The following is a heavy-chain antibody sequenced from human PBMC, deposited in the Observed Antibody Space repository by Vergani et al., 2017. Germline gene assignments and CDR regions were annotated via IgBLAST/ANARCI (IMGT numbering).Heavy chain of an antibody. J-gene: IGHJ4*02. D-gene: IGHD2-15*01. CDR2: IRYDGSNK. CDR1: GFTFSSYG. V-gene: IGHV3-30*02. Sequence: VQLVESGGGLVQPGGSLRLSCAASGFTFSSYGMHWVRQAPGKGLEWVAFIRYDGSNKYYADSVKGRFTISRDNSKNTLYLQMNSLRAEDTAVYYCARGGKGIIMVVPSTHLWGQGTQVSVS. CDR3: ARGGKGIIMVVPSTHL.